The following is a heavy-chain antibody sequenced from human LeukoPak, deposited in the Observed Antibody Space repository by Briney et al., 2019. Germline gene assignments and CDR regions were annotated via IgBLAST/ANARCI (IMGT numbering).Heavy chain of an antibody. J-gene: IGHJ6*03. CDR2: IYYSGST. D-gene: IGHD3-22*01. CDR1: GGSISSSSYY. CDR3: ARDSGGGSAYFGPRWAYYYYMDV. V-gene: IGHV4-39*07. Sequence: PSETLSLTCTVSGGSISSSSYYWGWIRQPPGRGLEWIGSIYYSGSTYYNPSLKSRVTISVDTSKNQFSLKLSSVAAADTAVYYCARDSGGGSAYFGPRWAYYYYMDVWGKGTTVTVSS.